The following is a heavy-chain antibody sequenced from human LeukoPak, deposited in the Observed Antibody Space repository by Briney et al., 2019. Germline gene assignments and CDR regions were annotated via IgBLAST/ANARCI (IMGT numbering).Heavy chain of an antibody. D-gene: IGHD2-21*02. V-gene: IGHV4-61*02. J-gene: IGHJ4*02. CDR2: IYTSGST. Sequence: PSETLSLTCTVSGGSISSGSYYWSWIRQPAGKGLEWIGRIYTSGSTNYNPSLKSRVTISVDTSKNQFSLKLSSVTAADTAVYYCAKVGLYCGGDCYALDYWGQGTLVTVSS. CDR3: AKVGLYCGGDCYALDY. CDR1: GGSISSGSYY.